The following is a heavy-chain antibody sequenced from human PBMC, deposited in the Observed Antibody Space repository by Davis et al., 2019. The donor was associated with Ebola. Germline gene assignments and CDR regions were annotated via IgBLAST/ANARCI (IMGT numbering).Heavy chain of an antibody. J-gene: IGHJ4*02. V-gene: IGHV3-23*01. CDR1: GFILRNNY. CDR3: AKEFGKVERAVTGTSGDY. D-gene: IGHD6-19*01. Sequence: GESLKISCAASGFILRNNYMTWVRQAPGKGLECFSAINASSGSTFYTDSVKGRFTISRDTSKNTVYLQMNSLRVEDTAVYYCAKEFGKVERAVTGTSGDYWGQGVMVTVSS. CDR2: INASSGST.